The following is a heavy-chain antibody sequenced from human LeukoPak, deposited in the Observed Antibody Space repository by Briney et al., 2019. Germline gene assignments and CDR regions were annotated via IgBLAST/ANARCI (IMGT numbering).Heavy chain of an antibody. Sequence: ASVKVSCKASGYTFTNYDINWVRQATGQGLEWMGWMIPNSGNTGYAQKFQGRVTITRNTSISTAYMELSSLRSEDTAVYYCARGRYYDSSGLIDYWGQGTLVTVSS. CDR1: GYTFTNYD. CDR3: ARGRYYDSSGLIDY. V-gene: IGHV1-8*03. J-gene: IGHJ4*02. CDR2: MIPNSGNT. D-gene: IGHD3-22*01.